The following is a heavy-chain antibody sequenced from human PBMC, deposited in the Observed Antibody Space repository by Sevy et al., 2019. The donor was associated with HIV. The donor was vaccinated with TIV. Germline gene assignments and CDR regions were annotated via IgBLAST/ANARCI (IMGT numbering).Heavy chain of an antibody. CDR1: GDRVSSNSAA. Sequence: QSQTLSHTCAISGDRVSSNSAAWNWIRQSPSSGLEWLGRTYYRSKWYQDYAVSVKSRITINPDTSKNQFSLQLNSVTPEDTAVYYCARGSSGVDIWGQGTMVTVSS. V-gene: IGHV6-1*01. CDR3: ARGSSGVDI. D-gene: IGHD1-26*01. CDR2: TYYRSKWYQ. J-gene: IGHJ3*02.